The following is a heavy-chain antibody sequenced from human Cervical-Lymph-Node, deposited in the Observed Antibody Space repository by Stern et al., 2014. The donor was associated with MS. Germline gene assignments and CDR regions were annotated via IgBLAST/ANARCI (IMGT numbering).Heavy chain of an antibody. J-gene: IGHJ6*02. CDR2: ISYDGYIT. D-gene: IGHD1-26*01. V-gene: IGHV3-30*18. CDR1: GFTFNNHG. Sequence: VQLVQSGGGVVQPGRSLRVSCAASGFTFNNHGMHWVRQAPGKGLEWVAVISYDGYITYYADSEKGRFTISRDNSKNTLYLQMNSLRAEDTAVYYCAKDLREVERYYYYGMDVWGQGTTVTVSS. CDR3: AKDLREVERYYYYGMDV.